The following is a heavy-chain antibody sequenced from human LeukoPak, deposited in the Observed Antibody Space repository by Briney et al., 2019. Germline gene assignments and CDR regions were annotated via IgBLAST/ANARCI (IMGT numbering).Heavy chain of an antibody. CDR2: ISGSGGST. CDR3: ARQSHPDSYTWSWDY. V-gene: IGHV3-23*01. D-gene: IGHD2-21*01. CDR1: GFTFSSYA. J-gene: IGHJ4*02. Sequence: PGGSLRLSCAASGFTFSSYAMSWVRQAPGKGLEWVSAISGSGGSTYYADSVKGRFTISRDNSKNTLYLQMNSLRAEDTAVYYCARQSHPDSYTWSWDYWGQGTLVTVSS.